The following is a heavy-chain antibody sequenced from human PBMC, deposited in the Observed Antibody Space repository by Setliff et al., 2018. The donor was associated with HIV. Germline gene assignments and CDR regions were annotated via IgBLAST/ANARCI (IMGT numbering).Heavy chain of an antibody. Sequence: PSETLSLTCTVSGDSISSSSYYWSWIRQPAGKELEWIGHIYTSGNANYNPSLRSRVTISVDTSKNQFSLKVSSVTAADTAMFYCARRRGYCTSTSCSDAFDIWGQGTVVT. CDR1: GDSISSSSYY. CDR2: IYTSGNA. CDR3: ARRRGYCTSTSCSDAFDI. D-gene: IGHD2-2*01. J-gene: IGHJ3*02. V-gene: IGHV4-61*09.